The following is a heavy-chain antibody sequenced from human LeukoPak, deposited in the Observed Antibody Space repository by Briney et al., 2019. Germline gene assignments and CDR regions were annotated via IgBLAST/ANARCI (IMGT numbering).Heavy chain of an antibody. V-gene: IGHV3-33*01. D-gene: IGHD4-23*01. CDR1: GFTFSSCG. J-gene: IGHJ5*02. Sequence: GGSLRLSCAASGFTFSSCGMHWVRQAPGKGLEWVAVIWYDGSNKYYADSVKGRFTISRDNSKNTLYLQMNSLRAEDTAVYYCARGGNSEGWFDPWGQGTLVTVSS. CDR3: ARGGNSEGWFDP. CDR2: IWYDGSNK.